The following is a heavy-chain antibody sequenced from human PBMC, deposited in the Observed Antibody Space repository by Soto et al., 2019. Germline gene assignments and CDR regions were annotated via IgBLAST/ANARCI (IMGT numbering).Heavy chain of an antibody. J-gene: IGHJ3*02. CDR3: ASFKGSSGWYDAFDI. Sequence: GGSLRLSCAASGFTFSSYGMHWVRQAPGKGLEWVAVIWYDGSNKYYADSVKVRFTISRDNSKNTLYLQMNSLRAEDMAVYYCASFKGSSGWYDAFDIWGQGTMVTVSS. V-gene: IGHV3-33*01. D-gene: IGHD6-19*01. CDR1: GFTFSSYG. CDR2: IWYDGSNK.